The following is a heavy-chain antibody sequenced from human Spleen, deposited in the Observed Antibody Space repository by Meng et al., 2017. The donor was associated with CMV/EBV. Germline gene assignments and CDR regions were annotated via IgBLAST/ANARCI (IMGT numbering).Heavy chain of an antibody. D-gene: IGHD6-13*01. V-gene: IGHV3-74*01. CDR3: ATNLGSSWDYFDY. CDR2: INSEGSTT. J-gene: IGHJ4*02. Sequence: GGSLRLSCAASGFTFSSYWMHWVRQAPGKGLVWVSRINSEGSTTSYADSVKGRFTISRDNAKNTLYLQMNSLRAEDTAVYYCATNLGSSWDYFDYWGQGTLVTVSS. CDR1: GFTFSSYW.